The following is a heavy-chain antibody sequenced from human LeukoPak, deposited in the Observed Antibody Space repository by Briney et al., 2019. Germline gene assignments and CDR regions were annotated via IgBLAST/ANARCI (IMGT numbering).Heavy chain of an antibody. J-gene: IGHJ4*02. CDR3: ARDLIREGTVVPALKVPGY. CDR1: GFTFSDCP. CDR2: ISFDGSNK. Sequence: GGSLRLSCAASGFTFSDCPMHWVRQAPGKGLEWVAFISFDGSNKYYADSVKGRFTIFRDNSKNTLYLQVNSLRAEDTAVYYCARDLIREGTVVPALKVPGYWGQGALVTVSS. D-gene: IGHD2-2*01. V-gene: IGHV3-30*01.